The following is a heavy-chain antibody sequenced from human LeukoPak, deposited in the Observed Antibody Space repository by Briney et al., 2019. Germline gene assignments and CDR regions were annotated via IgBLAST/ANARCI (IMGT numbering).Heavy chain of an antibody. CDR2: IYSSGST. D-gene: IGHD4-23*01. J-gene: IGHJ4*02. CDR3: ARVSGGNSPTDY. Sequence: GGSLRLSCAASGFTVSSNYMSWVRQAPGKVLEWVSVIYSSGSTYYADYVKGRFTISRDNSKNTLYLQMNSLRAEDTAVYYCARVSGGNSPTDYWGQGTLVTVSS. V-gene: IGHV3-66*01. CDR1: GFTVSSNY.